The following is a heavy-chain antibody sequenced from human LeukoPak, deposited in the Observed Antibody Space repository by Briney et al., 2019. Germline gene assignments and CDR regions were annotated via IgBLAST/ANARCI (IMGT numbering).Heavy chain of an antibody. J-gene: IGHJ4*02. V-gene: IGHV3-7*01. CDR1: GFTFSSSW. D-gene: IGHD5/OR15-5a*01. Sequence: PGGSLRLSCAASGFTFSSSWMNWVRQAPGKGLEWVANIRQDGGEKYYVDSVKGRFTISRDNAQNSLYLQMNSLRVEDTAVYYCTRVSIMSDQDYWGQGTLVTVSS. CDR3: TRVSIMSDQDY. CDR2: IRQDGGEK.